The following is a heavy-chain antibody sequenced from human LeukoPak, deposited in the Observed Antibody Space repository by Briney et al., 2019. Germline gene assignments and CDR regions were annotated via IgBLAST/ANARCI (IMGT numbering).Heavy chain of an antibody. Sequence: GGSLRLSCAASGFTFSDYYMSWIRQAPGKGLEWVAYITSSGDDIYYADSVKGRFTISRDNAKNSLYLQMNSLRAEDTAVYYCARFRSIAARPGYYYMDVWGKGTTVAVSS. CDR3: ARFRSIAARPGYYYMDV. J-gene: IGHJ6*03. D-gene: IGHD6-6*01. V-gene: IGHV3-11*04. CDR1: GFTFSDYY. CDR2: ITSSGDDI.